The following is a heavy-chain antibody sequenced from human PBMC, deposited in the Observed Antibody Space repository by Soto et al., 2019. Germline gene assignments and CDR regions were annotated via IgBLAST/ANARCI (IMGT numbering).Heavy chain of an antibody. V-gene: IGHV4-30-4*01. CDR3: ARGRYCLTGRCFPNWFDS. J-gene: IGHJ5*01. Sequence: QVHLLESGPGLVKPSQTLSLTCSVSGDSISTVDYFWAWIRQPPGQALEYIGYIYKSTTTYYNPSFESRVAISLDTSKSQFSLIVTSVTAADTAVYFCARGRYCLTGRCFPNWFDSWGQGTLVTVSS. D-gene: IGHD2-15*01. CDR1: GDSISTVDYF. CDR2: IYKSTTT.